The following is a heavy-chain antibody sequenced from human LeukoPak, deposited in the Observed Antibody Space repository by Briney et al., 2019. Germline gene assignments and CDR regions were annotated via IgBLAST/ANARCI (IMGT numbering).Heavy chain of an antibody. D-gene: IGHD3-10*01. CDR1: GFTFSSYW. V-gene: IGHV3-48*04. CDR2: ISSGGSNI. J-gene: IGHJ4*02. Sequence: PGGSLRLSCAASGFTFSSYWMSWVRQAPGKGLEWVSYISSGGSNIYYADSVKGRFTISRDNAKNSLFLQLNSLRAEDTAVYYCARDKWIRGSYYFDYWGQGTLVTVSS. CDR3: ARDKWIRGSYYFDY.